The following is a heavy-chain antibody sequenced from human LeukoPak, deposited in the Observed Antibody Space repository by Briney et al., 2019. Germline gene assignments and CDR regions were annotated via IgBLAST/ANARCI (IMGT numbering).Heavy chain of an antibody. D-gene: IGHD2-21*02. CDR1: GGSFTRFW. CDR3: ARLPHCGSDCYPNWFDS. V-gene: IGHV5-51*01. J-gene: IGHJ5*01. CDR2: IYPADSDT. Sequence: GESLKISCEGSGGSFTRFWIGWVRQMPGKGLELMGGIYPADSDTRYSPSFQGQVTISADKSISTAYLQWSSLKTSDTAIYYCARLPHCGSDCYPNWFDSWGQGTLVTVSS.